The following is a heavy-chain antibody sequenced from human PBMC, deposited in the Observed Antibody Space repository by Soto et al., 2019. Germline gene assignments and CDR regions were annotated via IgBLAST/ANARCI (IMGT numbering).Heavy chain of an antibody. D-gene: IGHD2-2*01. V-gene: IGHV3-23*01. CDR1: GFTFSSYA. CDR2: ISGSGGST. CDR3: AKDPSFTPGGWFDP. Sequence: EVQLLESGGGLVQPGGSLRLSCAASGFTFSSYAMAWVRQAPGKGLEWVSAISGSGGSTYYADSVKGRFTISRDNSKKTLYLQMSSLRAEDTAVYYCAKDPSFTPGGWFDPWGQGTLVTVSS. J-gene: IGHJ5*02.